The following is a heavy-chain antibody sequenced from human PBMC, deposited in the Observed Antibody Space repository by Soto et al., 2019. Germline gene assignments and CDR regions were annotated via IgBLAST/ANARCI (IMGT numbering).Heavy chain of an antibody. J-gene: IGHJ6*02. V-gene: IGHV4-34*01. CDR3: ARGRFLEWPYPQPYYYGMDV. CDR1: GGSFSGYY. CDR2: INHSGST. D-gene: IGHD3-3*01. Sequence: SETLSLTCAVYGGSFSGYYWSWIRQPPGKGLEWIGEINHSGSTNYNPSLKSRVTISVDTSKNQFSLKLSSVTAADTAVYYCARGRFLEWPYPQPYYYGMDVWGQGTTVTVSS.